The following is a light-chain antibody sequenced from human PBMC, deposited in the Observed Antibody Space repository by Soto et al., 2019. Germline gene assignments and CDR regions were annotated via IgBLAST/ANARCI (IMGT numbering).Light chain of an antibody. CDR1: SSDVGGYNY. J-gene: IGLJ2*01. CDR3: SSYTGSSTLV. Sequence: QSALTQPASVSGSPGQSITISCTGTSSDVGGYNYVSWYQQHPGKAPKLMIFEVSDRPSGVSNRFSGSKSGNTASLTISGLQAEDEADYYCSSYTGSSTLVFGGGTNVTVL. CDR2: EVS. V-gene: IGLV2-14*01.